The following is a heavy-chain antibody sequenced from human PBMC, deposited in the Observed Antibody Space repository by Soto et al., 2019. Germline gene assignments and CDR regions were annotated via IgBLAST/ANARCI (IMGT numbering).Heavy chain of an antibody. CDR3: ASYDFWRGVELGGGYYFDY. V-gene: IGHV4-38-2*01. CDR2: IYHSGST. CDR1: AYSISSGYY. J-gene: IGHJ4*02. D-gene: IGHD3-3*01. Sequence: SETLSLTCAVSAYSISSGYYRGWIRQPPGKGLEWIGSIYHSGSTYYNPSLKSRVTISVDTSKNQFSLKLSFVTAADTAVYYCASYDFWRGVELGGGYYFDYWGQGTLVTVSS.